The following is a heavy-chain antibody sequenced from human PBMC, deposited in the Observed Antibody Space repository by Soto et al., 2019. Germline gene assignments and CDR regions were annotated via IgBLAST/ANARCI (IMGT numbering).Heavy chain of an antibody. Sequence: PGGSLRLSCAASRFTFSNYAMHWVRQAPGKGLEWVAVISHDGSNKYYADSVKGRFTISRDNAKSTLYLQMKSLRAEDTAVYYCARDGNYVDQWGQGTLVTVSS. V-gene: IGHV3-30-3*01. CDR1: RFTFSNYA. CDR3: ARDGNYVDQ. J-gene: IGHJ4*02. D-gene: IGHD2-15*01. CDR2: ISHDGSNK.